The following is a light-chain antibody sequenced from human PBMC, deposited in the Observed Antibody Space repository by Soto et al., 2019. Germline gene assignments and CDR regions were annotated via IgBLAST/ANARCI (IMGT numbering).Light chain of an antibody. Sequence: DIQMTQSPSSLSASVGDRVTITCRASKGISNYLAWYQQKPGKVPKLLIYAASTLQSGVPSRFSGSGSGTDFTLTISSLQPEDVATYYCHKYNSSPRAFGQGTQLEI. J-gene: IGKJ1*01. CDR2: AAS. CDR1: KGISNY. CDR3: HKYNSSPRA. V-gene: IGKV1-27*01.